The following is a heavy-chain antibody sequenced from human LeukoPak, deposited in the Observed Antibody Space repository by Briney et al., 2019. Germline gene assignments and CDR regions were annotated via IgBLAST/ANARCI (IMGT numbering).Heavy chain of an antibody. CDR1: GFTFGSYT. V-gene: IGHV3-21*03. Sequence: GGSLRLSCAASGFTFGSYTMNWVRQAPGKGLEWVSSISSSSSYIDYADSVKGRFTISRDNAKNSLYLQMNSLRAEDTAVYYCARDATLSAAGTNPEAFDIWGQGTMVTVSS. J-gene: IGHJ3*02. CDR2: ISSSSSYI. CDR3: ARDATLSAAGTNPEAFDI. D-gene: IGHD6-13*01.